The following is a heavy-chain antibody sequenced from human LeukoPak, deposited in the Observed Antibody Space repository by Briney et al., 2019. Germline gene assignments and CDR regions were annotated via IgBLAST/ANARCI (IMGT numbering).Heavy chain of an antibody. CDR2: IYYSGST. CDR3: ARDTQDYGMDV. J-gene: IGHJ6*02. Sequence: SETLSLTCAVYGGSFSGYYWSWIRQPPGKGLEWIGYIYYSGSTNYNPSLKSRVTISVDTSKNQFSLKLSSVTAADTAVYYCARDTQDYGMDVWGQGTTVTVSS. CDR1: GGSFSGYY. V-gene: IGHV4-59*01.